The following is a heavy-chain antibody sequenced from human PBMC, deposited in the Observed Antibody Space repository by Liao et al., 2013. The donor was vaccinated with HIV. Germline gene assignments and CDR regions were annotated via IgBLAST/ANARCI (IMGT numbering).Heavy chain of an antibody. Sequence: QVQLRESGPGLVKPSRTLSLTCTVSGGSISPYSWIWIRQPAGKGLEWIGRISSSGGANYNPSLNSRVTMSLDTTKNQFSLNLNSVTAADTAVYYCARERGFLDFWGQGTLVAVSS. V-gene: IGHV4-4*07. D-gene: IGHD3-10*01. CDR1: GGSISPYS. CDR3: ARERGFLDF. CDR2: ISSSGGA. J-gene: IGHJ4*02.